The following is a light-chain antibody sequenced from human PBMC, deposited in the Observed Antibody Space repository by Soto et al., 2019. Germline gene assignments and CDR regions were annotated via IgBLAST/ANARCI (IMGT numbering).Light chain of an antibody. J-gene: IGLJ1*01. CDR1: NSNIGTGFD. V-gene: IGLV1-40*01. CDR3: QTSDSGLFGLI. CDR2: GTS. Sequence: QLVLTQPPSVSGAPGQRVTIGCTGNNSNIGTGFDVHWYRHFPGAAPKLLLSGTSHRPSGVPDRFSGSKSGTSASLAITGLQADDEADYYCQTSDSGLFGLIFGTGTKLTVL.